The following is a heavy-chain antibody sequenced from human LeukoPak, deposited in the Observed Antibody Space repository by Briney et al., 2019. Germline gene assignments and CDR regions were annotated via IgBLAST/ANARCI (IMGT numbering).Heavy chain of an antibody. Sequence: GGSLRLSCAASGFTFSDYSINWVRQAPGKGLEWVSSITPSSSYIYYADSVKGRFTISRDNAKNSLYLQTNSLRAEDTAVYYCVRLRRNSDSSGYHYYYDYWGQGTLVTVSS. CDR2: ITPSSSYI. CDR1: GFTFSDYS. J-gene: IGHJ4*02. CDR3: VRLRRNSDSSGYHYYYDY. V-gene: IGHV3-21*01. D-gene: IGHD3-22*01.